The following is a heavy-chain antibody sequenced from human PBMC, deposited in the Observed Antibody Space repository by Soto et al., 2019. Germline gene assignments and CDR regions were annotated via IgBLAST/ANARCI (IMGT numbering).Heavy chain of an antibody. CDR3: ARAFYGVDL. CDR1: GGSITGGGYS. CDR2: IYQSGSA. J-gene: IGHJ6*02. V-gene: IGHV4-30-2*06. Sequence: TLSLTCTVSGGSITGGGYSWSWIRQSPGQGLEWIGYIYQSGSAFYNPSLKTRATILVDRSKNQFSLNLTSVTAADAAVYYCARAFYGVDLWGQGTTVTVSS.